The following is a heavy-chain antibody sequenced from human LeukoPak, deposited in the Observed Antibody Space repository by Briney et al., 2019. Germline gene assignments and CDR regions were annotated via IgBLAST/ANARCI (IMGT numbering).Heavy chain of an antibody. J-gene: IGHJ3*02. D-gene: IGHD5-24*01. Sequence: PGGSLRLSCAASGFTFSIYGMHWVRQAPDKGLEWVAVIWYDGSNKYYADSVKGRFTISRDNSKNTLYLQMNSLRAEDTAVYYCAKGQSEENPDDAFDIWGQGTMVTVSS. CDR2: IWYDGSNK. CDR1: GFTFSIYG. CDR3: AKGQSEENPDDAFDI. V-gene: IGHV3-33*06.